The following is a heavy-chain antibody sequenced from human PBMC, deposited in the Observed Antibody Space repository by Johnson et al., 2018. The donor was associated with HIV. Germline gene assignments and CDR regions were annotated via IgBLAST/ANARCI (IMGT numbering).Heavy chain of an antibody. Sequence: VQLVESGGGLVKPGGSLRLSCTASGFIFSDYYLNWIRQAPGKGLEWISFISSGGGTTSYSDSVKGRFTISRDNGKKSLYLQMDSLRAEDTAMYYCAKSPAKDHGGNSGAFDIWGQGTMVTVSA. D-gene: IGHD4-23*01. CDR1: GFIFSDYY. CDR2: ISSGGGTT. V-gene: IGHV3-11*04. CDR3: AKSPAKDHGGNSGAFDI. J-gene: IGHJ3*02.